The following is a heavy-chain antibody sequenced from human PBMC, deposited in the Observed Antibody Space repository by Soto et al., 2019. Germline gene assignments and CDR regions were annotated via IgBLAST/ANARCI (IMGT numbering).Heavy chain of an antibody. CDR2: IIPIFGTA. Sequence: RASVKVSCKASGGTFSSYAISWVRQAPGQGLEWMGGIIPIFGTANYAQKFQGRVTITADKSTSTAYMELSSLRSEDTAVYYCKVGAFSSPGFLRVDYWGQGTLVTVSS. CDR1: GGTFSSYA. V-gene: IGHV1-69*06. J-gene: IGHJ4*02. D-gene: IGHD1-26*01. CDR3: KVGAFSSPGFLRVDY.